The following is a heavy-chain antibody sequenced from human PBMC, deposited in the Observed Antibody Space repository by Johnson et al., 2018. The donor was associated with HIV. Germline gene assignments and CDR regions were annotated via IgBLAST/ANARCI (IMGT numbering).Heavy chain of an antibody. CDR3: VRVSLGYSYGYDAFDI. V-gene: IGHV3-9*01. CDR2: ISWNSGSI. CDR1: GFTFDDYA. Sequence: VQLVESGGGLVQPGRSLRLSCAASGFTFDDYAMHWVRQAPGKGLEWVSGISWNSGSIGYADSVKGRFTISRDNSKNTLYLQMSSLRTEDTAVYYCVRVSLGYSYGYDAFDIWGQGTMVTVSS. J-gene: IGHJ3*02. D-gene: IGHD5-18*01.